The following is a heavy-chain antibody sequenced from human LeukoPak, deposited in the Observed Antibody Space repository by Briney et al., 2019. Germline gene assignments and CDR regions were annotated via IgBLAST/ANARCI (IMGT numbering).Heavy chain of an antibody. J-gene: IGHJ4*02. CDR3: ARAQAIAVAGGGHFDY. CDR2: IIPIFGTA. V-gene: IGHV1-69*13. Sequence: GASVKVYCKASGGTFSSYAISRVRQAPGQGLEWMGGIIPIFGTANYAQKFQGRVTITADESASTAYMELSSLRSEDTAVYYCARAQAIAVAGGGHFDYWGQGTLVTVSS. CDR1: GGTFSSYA. D-gene: IGHD6-19*01.